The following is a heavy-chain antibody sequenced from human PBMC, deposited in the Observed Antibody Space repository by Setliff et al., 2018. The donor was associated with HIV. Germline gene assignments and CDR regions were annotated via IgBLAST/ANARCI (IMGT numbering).Heavy chain of an antibody. V-gene: IGHV4-39*01. Sequence: PSETLSLTCTVSGDSISSYYWGWIRQPPGKGLEWIGSLYYSGTTYYNPSLKSRLTISVDTSKNQFSLKLSSVTAADTAVYYCARRTLITGYDYWGQGTLVTVSS. CDR1: GDSISSYY. J-gene: IGHJ4*02. CDR3: ARRTLITGYDY. CDR2: LYYSGTT. D-gene: IGHD3-16*01.